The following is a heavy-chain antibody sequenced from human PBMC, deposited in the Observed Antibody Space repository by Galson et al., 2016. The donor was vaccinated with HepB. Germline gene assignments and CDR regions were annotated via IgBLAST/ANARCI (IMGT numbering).Heavy chain of an antibody. V-gene: IGHV1-2*06. Sequence: SVKVSCKASGYTFTDYYMHWVRQAPGQGLEWMGRINPHSGGTNSAQKFQGRVTMTRDTAISTAYMELSSLSSDDTALYYCARDLVEMDVWGQGTTVAVSS. CDR1: GYTFTDYY. J-gene: IGHJ6*02. CDR2: INPHSGGT. CDR3: ARDLVEMDV. D-gene: IGHD2-8*02.